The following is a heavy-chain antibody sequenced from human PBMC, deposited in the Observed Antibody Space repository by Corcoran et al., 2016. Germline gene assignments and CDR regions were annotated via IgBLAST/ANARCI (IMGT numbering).Heavy chain of an antibody. D-gene: IGHD6-6*01. CDR3: ARSIYYYCALDV. CDR1: GFTFSSYW. Sequence: EVQLVESGGGLVQPGGSLRLSCAASGFTFSSYWMSWVRQAPGKGLEWVANIKQDGSNKYYVDSVKGRFTISRDNAKNSQYLQVNTLRAEDTAIYYCARSIYYYCALDVWGQGTTVTVSS. CDR2: IKQDGSNK. J-gene: IGHJ6*02. V-gene: IGHV3-7*01.